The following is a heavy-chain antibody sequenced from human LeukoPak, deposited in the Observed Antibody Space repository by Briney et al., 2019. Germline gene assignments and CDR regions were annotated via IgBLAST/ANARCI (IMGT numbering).Heavy chain of an antibody. D-gene: IGHD5-24*01. Sequence: SETLSLTCTVSGGSISSYYWSWIWQPPGKGLEWIGYIYYSGSTNYNPSLKSRVTISVDTSKNQVSLKVSSVTAADTAVYYCARSATALATIDYWGQGTLVTVSS. J-gene: IGHJ4*02. CDR3: ARSATALATIDY. CDR2: IYYSGST. V-gene: IGHV4-59*01. CDR1: GGSISSYY.